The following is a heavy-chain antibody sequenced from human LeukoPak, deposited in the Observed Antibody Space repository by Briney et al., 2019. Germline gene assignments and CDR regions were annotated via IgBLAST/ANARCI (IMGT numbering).Heavy chain of an antibody. CDR1: GGSISTYY. CDR2: ISYSGRT. V-gene: IGHV4-59*01. J-gene: IGHJ6*03. CDR3: ARVDPKDYYYMDV. Sequence: SETLSLTCTVSGGSISTYYWSWIRQPPGKGLGWIGYISYSGRTNYNPSLKRRVTISVDTSKNQFSLKLSSVTAADTAVYYCARVDPKDYYYMDVWGKGTTVTVSS.